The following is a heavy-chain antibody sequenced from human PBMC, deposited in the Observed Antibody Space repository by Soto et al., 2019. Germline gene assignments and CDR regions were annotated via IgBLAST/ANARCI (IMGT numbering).Heavy chain of an antibody. D-gene: IGHD4-17*01. CDR3: TRSGDADYEQRDDAFDI. CDR1: GFAFSNYW. Sequence: EVQLVESGGGLVQPGGSLRLSCAASGFAFSNYWIHWVRQAPGKGLVWVSRVNSDGTSTSYADSVRGRFTISRDNAKNTLYLQMNSLRAEDTAVYYCTRSGDADYEQRDDAFDIWGQGTMVTVSS. V-gene: IGHV3-74*01. CDR2: VNSDGTST. J-gene: IGHJ3*02.